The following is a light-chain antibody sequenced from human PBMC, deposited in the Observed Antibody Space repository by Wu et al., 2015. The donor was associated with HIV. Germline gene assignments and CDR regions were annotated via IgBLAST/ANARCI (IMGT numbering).Light chain of an antibody. CDR3: QQYNGTALT. CDR1: QSVTNK. J-gene: IGKJ4*01. V-gene: IGKV3-15*01. Sequence: EIVMTQSPATLSVSPGQRATLSCRASQSVTNKLAWYQKKPGQAHRLLIYGASTRAPGVPARFSGSGSGTEFTLTIDSMQSEDLAVYYCQQYNGTALTFGGGPRWRSN. CDR2: GAS.